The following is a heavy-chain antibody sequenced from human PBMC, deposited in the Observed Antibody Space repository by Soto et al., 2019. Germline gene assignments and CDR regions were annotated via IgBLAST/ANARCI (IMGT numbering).Heavy chain of an antibody. CDR3: ASVLEVAANGEPCCFDP. J-gene: IGHJ5*02. D-gene: IGHD2-15*01. Sequence: ASVKVSCKASGYTFTSYGISWVRQAPGQGLEWMGWISAYNGNTNYAQKLQGRVTMTTDTSTSTAYMELRGLRSDDTAVDYCASVLEVAANGEPCCFDPWGKGTLVTVSS. V-gene: IGHV1-18*01. CDR2: ISAYNGNT. CDR1: GYTFTSYG.